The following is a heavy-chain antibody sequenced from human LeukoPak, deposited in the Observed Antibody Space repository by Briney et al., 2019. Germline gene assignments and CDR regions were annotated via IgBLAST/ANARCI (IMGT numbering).Heavy chain of an antibody. CDR1: GFPFNSYE. D-gene: IGHD4-17*01. Sequence: PGGSLRLSCAASGFPFNSYEMNWVRQAPGKGLEWVSYISSSGSYIYYADSLKGRFTISRDNAKNSLYLQMNSLRAEDTDVYYCAGPLYGDYTLFDYWGQGTLVTVSS. V-gene: IGHV3-48*03. CDR2: ISSSGSYI. CDR3: AGPLYGDYTLFDY. J-gene: IGHJ4*02.